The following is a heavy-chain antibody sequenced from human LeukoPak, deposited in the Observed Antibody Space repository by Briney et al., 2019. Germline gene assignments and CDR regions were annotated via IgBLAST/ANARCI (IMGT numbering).Heavy chain of an antibody. CDR3: ARHQLRGLLDDN. Sequence: SETLSLTCTVSGGSISSYYWSWIRQPPGKGLEWIGYISYSGSTNHNPSLKSRVTISVDTSKNQFSLNLRSVTAADTAIYYCARHQLRGLLDDNWGQGTLVTVSS. CDR2: ISYSGST. J-gene: IGHJ4*02. V-gene: IGHV4-59*08. D-gene: IGHD3-10*01. CDR1: GGSISSYY.